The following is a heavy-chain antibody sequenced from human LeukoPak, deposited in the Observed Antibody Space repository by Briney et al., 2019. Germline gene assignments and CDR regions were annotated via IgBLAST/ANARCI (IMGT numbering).Heavy chain of an antibody. CDR3: ARSPPITMVREVAVNWFEP. D-gene: IGHD3-10*01. Sequence: SSVTVSFMASGCTFINYAISWLRQAPGQGRAGMGGIIPIFGTANYAQKFQGRVTITADESTSTAYMELSSLRSEDTAVYYCARSPPITMVREVAVNWFEPWGQGTLVTVCS. J-gene: IGHJ5*02. CDR1: GCTFINYA. CDR2: IIPIFGTA. V-gene: IGHV1-69*01.